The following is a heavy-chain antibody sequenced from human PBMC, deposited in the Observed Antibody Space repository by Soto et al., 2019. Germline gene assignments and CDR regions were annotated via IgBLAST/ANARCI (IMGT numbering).Heavy chain of an antibody. Sequence: QVELQQSGPGLVKPSQTLSLTCAISGDSVSSNSAVWNWIRQSPSRGLEWLGRAYYRSKWYIDYAESVRSRITINPDTSKNQLSLELNFVTPEDTAVYYCVRARHLVSGTPGFFEYWGQGTLVTVSS. V-gene: IGHV6-1*01. CDR3: VRARHLVSGTPGFFEY. J-gene: IGHJ4*02. CDR1: GDSVSSNSAV. D-gene: IGHD3-3*01. CDR2: AYYRSKWYI.